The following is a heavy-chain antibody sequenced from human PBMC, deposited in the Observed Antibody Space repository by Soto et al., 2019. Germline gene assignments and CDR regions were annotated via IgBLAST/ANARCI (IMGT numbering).Heavy chain of an antibody. Sequence: SETLSLTCTVSGGSISSYYWSWIRQPPGKGLEWIGYIYYSGSTSYNPSLKSRVTISVDTSKNQFSLKLSSVTAADTAVYYCARLGGGYCSGGSCYRDAFDIWGQGTMVTVSS. CDR2: IYYSGST. V-gene: IGHV4-59*08. J-gene: IGHJ3*02. CDR3: ARLGGGYCSGGSCYRDAFDI. CDR1: GGSISSYY. D-gene: IGHD2-15*01.